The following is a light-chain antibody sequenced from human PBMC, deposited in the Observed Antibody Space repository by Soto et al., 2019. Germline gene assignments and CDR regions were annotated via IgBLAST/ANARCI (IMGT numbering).Light chain of an antibody. CDR1: QNIYSN. J-gene: IGKJ5*01. Sequence: IVMTQSPATLSVSPGERATLSCRASQNIYSNLAWYQQKPGQAPRLLIYAASNRATGVPARFSGSWSGTEFTLTISSLQSEDFAVYYCQQYNNWITFGQGTRLEIK. V-gene: IGKV3-15*01. CDR2: AAS. CDR3: QQYNNWIT.